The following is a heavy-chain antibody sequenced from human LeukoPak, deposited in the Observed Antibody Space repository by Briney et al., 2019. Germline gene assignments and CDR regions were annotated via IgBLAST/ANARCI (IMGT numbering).Heavy chain of an antibody. V-gene: IGHV3-21*01. J-gene: IGHJ3*02. D-gene: IGHD5-12*01. CDR2: ISGNSRHI. CDR1: GFTFSSYS. CDR3: GRVKEASAFDI. Sequence: PGGSLRLSCAASGFTFSSYSMNWVRQAPGKGLEWVSSISGNSRHIYYADSVKGRFTISRDNAKNSLYLQMNNLRAEDTAVYYCGRVKEASAFDIWGQGTMVTVSS.